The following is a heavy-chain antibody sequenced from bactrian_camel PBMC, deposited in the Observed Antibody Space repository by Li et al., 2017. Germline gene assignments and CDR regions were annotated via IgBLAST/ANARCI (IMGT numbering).Heavy chain of an antibody. J-gene: IGHJ7*01. D-gene: IGHD2*01. CDR1: GFTFSSYW. CDR2: IVYDGKDT. V-gene: IGHV3S6*01. Sequence: HVQLVESGGGLVQPGGSLRLSCAASGFTFSSYWMYWVRQAPGKGPEWVSGIVYDGKDTYYADSAKGRFTISMDNDNDTLYLQMDSLKTEDTAMYYCAAVESGLIETTYCGGRGVGPHYGMDYWGKGTQVTVS.